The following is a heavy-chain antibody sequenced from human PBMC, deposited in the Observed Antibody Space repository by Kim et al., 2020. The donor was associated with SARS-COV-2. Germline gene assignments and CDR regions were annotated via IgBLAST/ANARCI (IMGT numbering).Heavy chain of an antibody. D-gene: IGHD3-16*01. J-gene: IGHJ4*02. Sequence: SETLSLTCSVSGGSISTIAYYWSWIRQQPGKGLEWIGYTYNSGTTDYNPSLKGRLTISTDTSKNTFSLKLTSVTAADTAVYYCARARLGEVFVFDYWGRG. V-gene: IGHV4-31*03. CDR3: ARARLGEVFVFDY. CDR1: GGSISTIAYY. CDR2: TYNSGTT.